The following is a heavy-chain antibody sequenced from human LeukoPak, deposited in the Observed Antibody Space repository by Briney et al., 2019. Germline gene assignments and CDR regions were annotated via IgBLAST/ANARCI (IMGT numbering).Heavy chain of an antibody. D-gene: IGHD5-18*01. CDR1: GFTFSSYG. CDR3: AKRSDTTMGRFDY. J-gene: IGHJ4*02. Sequence: GGSLRLSCAASGFTFSSYGMNWVRQAPGKGLEWISGISPSGGGTYYADFVKGRFTISRDDSKNTLYLQMNSLRAEDTAVYYCAKRSDTTMGRFDYWGQGTLVTVSS. CDR2: ISPSGGGT. V-gene: IGHV3-23*01.